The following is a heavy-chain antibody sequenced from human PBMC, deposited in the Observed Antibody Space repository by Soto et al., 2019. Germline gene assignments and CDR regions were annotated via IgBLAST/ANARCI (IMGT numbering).Heavy chain of an antibody. J-gene: IGHJ3*02. CDR1: GGGNLRDYR. D-gene: IGHD2-15*01. CDR3: VVVAATNDAFDI. CDR2: ISAKHGTT. Sequence: GASVKVSCKASGGGNLRDYRTTWVRRAPGQGLEWMGGISAKHGTTNYAQKLQGRVTMTTDTSTNTAYMELRSLRSDDTAVYYCVVVAATNDAFDIWGQGTMVTVSS. V-gene: IGHV1-18*04.